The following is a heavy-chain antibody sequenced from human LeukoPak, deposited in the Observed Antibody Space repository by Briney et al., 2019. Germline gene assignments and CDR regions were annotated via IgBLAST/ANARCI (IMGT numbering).Heavy chain of an antibody. V-gene: IGHV3-9*01. D-gene: IGHD6-19*01. CDR2: ISWNSGSM. J-gene: IGHJ4*02. CDR3: AKDYSSGWSRGFDY. CDR1: GFTFDDYA. Sequence: PGRSLRLSCAASGFTFDDYAMHWVRQTPGKGLEWVAGISWNSGSMGYADSVKGRFTISRDNAKNSLYLQMNSLRAEDTAFYYCAKDYSSGWSRGFDYWGQGTLVTVSS.